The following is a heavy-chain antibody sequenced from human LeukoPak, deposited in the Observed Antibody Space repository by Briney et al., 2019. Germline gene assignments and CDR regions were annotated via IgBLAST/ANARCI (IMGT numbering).Heavy chain of an antibody. V-gene: IGHV4-34*01. CDR2: INHSXXT. Sequence: SETLSLTCAVYGGSFSGYYWSWIRQPPGKGLEWIGEINHSXXTXXXPSLKSRVTISVDTSKNQFSLKLSSVTAADTAVYYCAAXGXSDYWGQGTLVTVSS. CDR1: GGSFSGYY. J-gene: IGHJ4*02. CDR3: AAXGXSDY.